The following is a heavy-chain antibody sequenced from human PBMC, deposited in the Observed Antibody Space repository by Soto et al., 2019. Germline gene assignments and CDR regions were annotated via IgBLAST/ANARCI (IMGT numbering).Heavy chain of an antibody. CDR1: GFTFKNYA. CDR2: ISSNGGST. J-gene: IGHJ3*02. CDR3: VKDLSASPAAFDI. V-gene: IGHV3-64D*08. Sequence: EVQLVESGGGLVQPGGSLRLSCSASGFTFKNYAMHWLRQAPGKGLEYVSAISSNGGSTYYADSVKGRFTISRDNSESTLYLQMSRLRAEDTAVFFCVKDLSASPAAFDIWGQGTMVTVSS.